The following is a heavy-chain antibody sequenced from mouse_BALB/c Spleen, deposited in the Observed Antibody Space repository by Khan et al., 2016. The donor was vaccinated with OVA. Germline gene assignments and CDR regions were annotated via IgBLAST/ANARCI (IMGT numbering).Heavy chain of an antibody. V-gene: IGHV3-2*02. CDR2: ISYSGST. Sequence: EVQLQESGPGLVKPSQSLSLTCTVTGYSITSDYAWNWIRQFPGNKLEWMGYISYSGSTSYNPSLKSRISITRDTSKNQFFLQLNSVTTEDTATXYGARGNYYGYAMDYWGQGTSVTVSS. J-gene: IGHJ4*01. CDR1: GYSITSDYA. D-gene: IGHD1-1*01. CDR3: ARGNYYGYAMDY.